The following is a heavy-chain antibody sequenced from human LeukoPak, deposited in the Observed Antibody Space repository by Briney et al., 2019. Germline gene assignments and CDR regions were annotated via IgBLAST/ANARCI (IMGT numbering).Heavy chain of an antibody. J-gene: IGHJ4*02. CDR1: GYTFTGYY. Sequence: ASVKVSCKASGYTFTGYYMHWVRQAPGQGLEWMGWINPNSGGTNYAQKFQGRVTMTRDTFISTAYMELSRLRSDDTAVYYCARASYYDSSGYYSPHWGQGTLVTVSS. V-gene: IGHV1-2*02. D-gene: IGHD3-22*01. CDR2: INPNSGGT. CDR3: ARASYYDSSGYYSPH.